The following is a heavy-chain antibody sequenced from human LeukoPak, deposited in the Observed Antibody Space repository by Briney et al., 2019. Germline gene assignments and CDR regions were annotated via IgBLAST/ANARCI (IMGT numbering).Heavy chain of an antibody. D-gene: IGHD1-26*01. CDR1: GFTFNSYS. J-gene: IGHJ4*02. V-gene: IGHV3-48*04. Sequence: GGSLRLSCTASGFTFNSYSLNWVRQAPGTGPEWVSFISASSSVRYYADSVKGRFTISRDNAKNSLYLQMGSLRAEDTAVYYCARDRGGSYSEIDYWGQGTLVTVSS. CDR3: ARDRGGSYSEIDY. CDR2: ISASSSVR.